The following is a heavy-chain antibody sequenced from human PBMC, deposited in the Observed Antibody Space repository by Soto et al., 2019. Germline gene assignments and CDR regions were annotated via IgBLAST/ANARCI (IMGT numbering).Heavy chain of an antibody. CDR3: VSQRTSVLTQAYFDY. CDR1: GGSVSNSNYY. CDR2: VYYRGRS. J-gene: IGHJ4*02. Sequence: SETLSLTCTVSGGSVSNSNYYWGWIRQSPGKGLEWIGSVYYRGRSYSKSSVKSRVTISVNTSKNQFSLNLNSVTASDTAVYYCVSQRTSVLTQAYFDYWGPGALVTVSS. D-gene: IGHD2-8*01. V-gene: IGHV4-39*01.